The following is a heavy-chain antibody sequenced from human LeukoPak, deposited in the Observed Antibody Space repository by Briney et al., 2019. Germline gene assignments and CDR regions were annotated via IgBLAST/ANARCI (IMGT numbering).Heavy chain of an antibody. J-gene: IGHJ1*01. CDR3: AIVEMTTSAEYFQH. D-gene: IGHD5-24*01. CDR1: GFTVSNNY. Sequence: GGSLRLSCAASGFTVSNNYMSWVRQAPGKGLEWVSVIYSGDSTYYADSVKGRFTISRDSSRNTLYLQMNSLRAEDTAVYYCAIVEMTTSAEYFQHWGQGTLVTVSS. CDR2: IYSGDST. V-gene: IGHV3-53*01.